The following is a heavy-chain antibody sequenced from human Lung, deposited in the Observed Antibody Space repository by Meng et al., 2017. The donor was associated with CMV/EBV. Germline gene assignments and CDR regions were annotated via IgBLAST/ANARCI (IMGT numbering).Heavy chain of an antibody. CDR3: ASFPPPGKQWLVTDY. D-gene: IGHD6-19*01. CDR2: IYHSGST. J-gene: IGHJ4*02. V-gene: IGHV4-4*03. CDR1: GGSISSSSW. Sequence: QGQLQESGPGSVKPPGTLSLTWALPGGSISSSSWWSWVRQPPGKGLEWIGEIYHSGSTNYNPSLKSRVTISVDKSKNQFSMKLSSVTAADTAVYYCASFPPPGKQWLVTDYWGQGTLVTVSS.